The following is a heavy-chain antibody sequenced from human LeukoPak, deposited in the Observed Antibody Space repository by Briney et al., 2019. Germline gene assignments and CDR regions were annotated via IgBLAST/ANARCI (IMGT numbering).Heavy chain of an antibody. CDR2: INSDGSST. V-gene: IGHV3-74*01. CDR1: GFTFSSYW. CDR3: ARDMTTVTTCTSHCPTEPYYFDY. D-gene: IGHD4-11*01. Sequence: GGSLRLSCAASGFTFSSYWMHWVRQAPGKGLVWVSRINSDGSSTSYADSVKGRFTISRDNAKNTLYLQMNSLRAEDTAVYYCARDMTTVTTCTSHCPTEPYYFDYWGQGTLVTVSS. J-gene: IGHJ4*02.